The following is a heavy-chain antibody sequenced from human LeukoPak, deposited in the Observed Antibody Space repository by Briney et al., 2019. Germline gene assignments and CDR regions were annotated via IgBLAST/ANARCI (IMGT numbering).Heavy chain of an antibody. J-gene: IGHJ4*02. D-gene: IGHD4-17*01. Sequence: GGSLRLSCAASGFTFDDYGMSCVRQAPGKGLEWVSGINWNGGSKGYADSVKGRFTISRDNAKNSLYLQMNSLRAEDTAVYYCARVSPNTVTTLKYFDYWGQGTLVTVSS. V-gene: IGHV3-20*04. CDR3: ARVSPNTVTTLKYFDY. CDR1: GFTFDDYG. CDR2: INWNGGSK.